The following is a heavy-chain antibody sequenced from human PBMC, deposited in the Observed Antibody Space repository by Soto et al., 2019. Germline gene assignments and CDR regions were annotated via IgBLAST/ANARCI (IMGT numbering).Heavy chain of an antibody. CDR3: AREPSIYIWGSYRYWTEPYHYYYMDV. V-gene: IGHV3-11*01. D-gene: IGHD3-16*02. J-gene: IGHJ6*03. CDR2: ISSSGSTI. Sequence: TGGSLRLSCAASGFTFSDYYMSWIRQAPGKGLEWVSYISSSGSTIYYADSVKGRFTISRDNAKNSLYLQMNSLRAEDTAVYYCAREPSIYIWGSYRYWTEPYHYYYMDVWGKGTTVTVSS. CDR1: GFTFSDYY.